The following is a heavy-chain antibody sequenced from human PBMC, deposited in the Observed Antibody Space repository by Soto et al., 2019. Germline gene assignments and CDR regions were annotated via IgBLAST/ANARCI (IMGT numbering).Heavy chain of an antibody. J-gene: IGHJ6*02. V-gene: IGHV3-21*01. CDR2: ISSSSSYI. CDR3: ARDYYSSKRENGYYYNAMDV. D-gene: IGHD6-13*01. Sequence: GRSLRLSCAASGFTFSSYSMNWVRQAPGKGLEWVSSISSSSSYIYYADSVKGRFTISRDNAKNSLYLQMNSLRAEDTAVYYCARDYYSSKRENGYYYNAMDVWGQGSTVSVSS. CDR1: GFTFSSYS.